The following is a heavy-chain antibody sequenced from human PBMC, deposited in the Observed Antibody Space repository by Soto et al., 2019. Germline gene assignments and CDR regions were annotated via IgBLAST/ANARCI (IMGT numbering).Heavy chain of an antibody. CDR1: GYSFTSYW. V-gene: IGHV5-51*01. D-gene: IGHD2-15*01. J-gene: IGHJ4*02. CDR3: ATLLGYCSGGSCYSFDY. CDR2: IYPGDSDA. Sequence: PWESLKISCKGSGYSFTSYWIGWVRQMPGKGLEWMVIIYPGDSDARYSPSFQGQVTISADKSISTAYLQWSSLKASAPALYYCATLLGYCSGGSCYSFDYWGQGTLVTVSS.